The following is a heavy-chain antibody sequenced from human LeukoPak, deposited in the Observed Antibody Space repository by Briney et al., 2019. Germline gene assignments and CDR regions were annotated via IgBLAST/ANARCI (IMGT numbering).Heavy chain of an antibody. J-gene: IGHJ5*02. V-gene: IGHV4-59*08. CDR2: IYYTGST. Sequence: SETLSLTCTVSGGSISNYYWNWIRQPPGKGLEWIGYIYYTGSTNYNPSLKSRVTISVDTSKNQFSLKLSSVTAADTAVYYCARVAGTEWFDPWGQGTLVTVSS. CDR3: ARVAGTEWFDP. CDR1: GGSISNYY. D-gene: IGHD6-19*01.